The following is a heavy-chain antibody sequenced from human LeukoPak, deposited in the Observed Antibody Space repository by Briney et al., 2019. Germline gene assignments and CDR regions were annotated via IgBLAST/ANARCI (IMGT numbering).Heavy chain of an antibody. V-gene: IGHV1-3*01. Sequence: APVKVSCKASGYTFTSYAMHWVRQAPGQRLEWMGWINAGNGNTKYSQKFQGRVTITRDTSASTAYMELSSLRSEDTAVYYCARALTMVRGNYYFDYWGQGTLVTVSS. CDR2: INAGNGNT. J-gene: IGHJ4*02. CDR1: GYTFTSYA. CDR3: ARALTMVRGNYYFDY. D-gene: IGHD3-10*01.